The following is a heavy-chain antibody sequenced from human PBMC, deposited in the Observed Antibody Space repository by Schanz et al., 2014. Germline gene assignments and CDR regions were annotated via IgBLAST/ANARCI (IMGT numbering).Heavy chain of an antibody. D-gene: IGHD2-2*01. Sequence: QVQLVQSGAEVKKPGASVKVSCKASGGTFSSYSISWVRQAPGQGLEWMGRIIPILGIANYAQKFQGRVTNTADKSTSTAYMDLSSLRPEDTAVYYCARGTMPGTFDIWGQGTMVTVSS. CDR1: GGTFSSYS. CDR3: ARGTMPGTFDI. V-gene: IGHV1-69*04. CDR2: IIPILGIA. J-gene: IGHJ3*02.